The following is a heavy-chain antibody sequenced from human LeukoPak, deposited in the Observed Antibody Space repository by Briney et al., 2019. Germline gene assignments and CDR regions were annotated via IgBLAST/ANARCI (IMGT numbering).Heavy chain of an antibody. J-gene: IGHJ4*02. CDR3: ARERCSGGSCYLDY. CDR2: IYYSGST. Sequence: PSETLSLTCTVSGGSISSYYWSWIRQPPGKGLEWIGYIYYSGSTNYNPSLKSRVTISVDTSKNQFPLKLSSVTAADTAVYYCARERCSGGSCYLDYWGQGTLVTVSS. D-gene: IGHD2-15*01. CDR1: GGSISSYY. V-gene: IGHV4-59*01.